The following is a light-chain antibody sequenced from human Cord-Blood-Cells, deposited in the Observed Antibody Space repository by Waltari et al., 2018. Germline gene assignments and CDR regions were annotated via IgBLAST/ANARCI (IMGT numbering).Light chain of an antibody. CDR3: SSYTSSSTPYV. J-gene: IGLJ1*01. CDR2: EVS. CDR1: SSDVGGYNY. V-gene: IGLV2-14*01. Sequence: QSALTQPASVSGSPGQSITISCTGTSSDVGGYNYVSWSQQHPGKAPKLTIYEVSNRPSGVSNRFSGSKSGNTAALTISGLQAEDEADYYCSSYTSSSTPYVFGTGTKVTVL.